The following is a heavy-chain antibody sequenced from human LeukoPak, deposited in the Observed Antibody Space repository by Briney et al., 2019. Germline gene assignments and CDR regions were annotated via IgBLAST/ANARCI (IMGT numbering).Heavy chain of an antibody. CDR2: INHSGST. CDR3: AGRAARPYYYYYMDV. CDR1: GGSFSGYY. J-gene: IGHJ6*03. D-gene: IGHD6-6*01. Sequence: PSETLSLTCAVYGGSFSGYYWSWIRQPPGKGLEWIGEINHSGSTNYNPSLKSRVTISVDTSKNQFSLKLSSVTAADTAVYYCAGRAARPYYYYYMDVWGKGTTVTVSS. V-gene: IGHV4-34*01.